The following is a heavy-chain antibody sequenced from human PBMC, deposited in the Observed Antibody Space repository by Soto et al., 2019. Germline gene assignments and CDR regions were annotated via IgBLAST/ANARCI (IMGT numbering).Heavy chain of an antibody. J-gene: IGHJ6*03. CDR3: AKADSNYAGRFSYYYMDV. CDR1: GYTFRSYG. CDR2: ISGYNGNT. Sequence: QVQLVQSGTEVKKPGASVKVSCKASGYTFRSYGINWVRQAPGQGPEWMGWISGYNGNTHYPQKFQGKVTMTTDTSTSTAYMELRSLRSDDTAVYYCAKADSNYAGRFSYYYMDVWGNGTLVTFSS. V-gene: IGHV1-18*01. D-gene: IGHD4-4*01.